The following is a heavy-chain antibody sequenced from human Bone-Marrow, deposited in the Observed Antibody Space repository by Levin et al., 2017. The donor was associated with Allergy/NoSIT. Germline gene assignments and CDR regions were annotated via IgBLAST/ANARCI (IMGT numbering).Heavy chain of an antibody. CDR1: GGSVGSGDYY. CDR3: VRAGPTYSGRFGF. V-gene: IGHV4-30-4*01. CDR2: FSSSGNT. Sequence: KASETLSLTCTVSGGSVGSGDYYWTWIRQSPGKGLEWIGYFSSSGNTYYNPSLKSRVTISVDTSENHFSLKLNSVTATDTAVYYCVRAGPTYSGRFGFWGQGTLVTVSS. D-gene: IGHD2-15*01. J-gene: IGHJ4*02.